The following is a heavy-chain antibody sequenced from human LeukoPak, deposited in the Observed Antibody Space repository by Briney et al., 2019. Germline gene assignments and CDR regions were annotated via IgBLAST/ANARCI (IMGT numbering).Heavy chain of an antibody. CDR3: ARVYYSNSYDYWYFDL. V-gene: IGHV4-38-2*02. CDR2: MYHSGNT. D-gene: IGHD6-13*01. Sequence: PSETLSLTCTVSGHSISSAYYWGWIRQPPGKGLEWIGNMYHSGNTYYNPSLKSRVTISVDTSKNQFSLKLTSVTAADTAVYYCARVYYSNSYDYWYFDLWGRGTLVTVSS. CDR1: GHSISSAYY. J-gene: IGHJ2*01.